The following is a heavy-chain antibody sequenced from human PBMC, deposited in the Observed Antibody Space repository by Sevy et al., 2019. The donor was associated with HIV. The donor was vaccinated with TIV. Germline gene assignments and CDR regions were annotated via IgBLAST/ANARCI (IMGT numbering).Heavy chain of an antibody. CDR1: GFTFSSYS. Sequence: GGSLRLSCAASGFTFSSYSMNWVRQAPGKGLEWVSYISSSSTIYYADSVKGRFTISRDNAKNSLYLQMNSLIDEDTAVYYCAREAESPQDYVVWDYWGQGTLVTVSS. CDR2: ISSSSTI. D-gene: IGHD4-17*01. J-gene: IGHJ4*02. V-gene: IGHV3-48*02. CDR3: AREAESPQDYVVWDY.